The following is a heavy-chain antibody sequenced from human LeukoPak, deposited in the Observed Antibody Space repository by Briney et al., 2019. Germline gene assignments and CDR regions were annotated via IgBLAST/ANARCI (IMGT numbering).Heavy chain of an antibody. J-gene: IGHJ4*02. CDR3: ARDQASGSYYKDYFDY. D-gene: IGHD1-26*01. V-gene: IGHV3-30*02. CDR1: GFTFSNYG. Sequence: GGSLRLSCATSGFTFSNYGMHWVRQAPGKGLEWVAFIRYDGRSQYYANSVKGRFTISRDNSKNPLYLQMNSLRAEDTAVYYCARDQASGSYYKDYFDYWGQGTLVTVSS. CDR2: IRYDGRSQ.